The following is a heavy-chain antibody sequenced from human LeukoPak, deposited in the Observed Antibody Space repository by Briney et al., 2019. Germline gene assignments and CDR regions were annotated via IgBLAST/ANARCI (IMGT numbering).Heavy chain of an antibody. CDR2: IYSGGST. Sequence: GGSLRLSCAASGFTVSSNYMSWVRQAPGKGLGWVSVIYSGGSTYYADSVKGRFTISRDNSKNTLYLQMNSLRAEDTAVYYCARDQWGAGAGFDLWGQGTLVTVSS. CDR3: ARDQWGAGAGFDL. D-gene: IGHD1-26*01. V-gene: IGHV3-53*01. CDR1: GFTVSSNY. J-gene: IGHJ5*02.